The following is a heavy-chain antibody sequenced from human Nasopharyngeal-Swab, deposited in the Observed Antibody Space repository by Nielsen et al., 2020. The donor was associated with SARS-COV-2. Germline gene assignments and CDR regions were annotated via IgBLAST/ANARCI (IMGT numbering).Heavy chain of an antibody. V-gene: IGHV3-48*01. CDR1: GFTFSSYS. J-gene: IGHJ4*02. D-gene: IGHD4-17*01. CDR2: SSSSSSTI. CDR3: ARDAPAHYGAFY. Sequence: GESLKISCAASGFTFSSYSMNWVRQAPGKGLERVSYSSSSSSTIYYADSVKGRFTISRDNAKNSLYLQMDSLRGEDTAVYYCARDAPAHYGAFYWGRGTLVTVSS.